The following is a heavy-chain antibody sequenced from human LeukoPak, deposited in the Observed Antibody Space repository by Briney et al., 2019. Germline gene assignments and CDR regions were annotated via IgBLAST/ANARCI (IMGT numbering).Heavy chain of an antibody. D-gene: IGHD2-8*01. J-gene: IGHJ5*02. CDR1: GYTFTSYY. CDR2: INPSGGST. CDR3: ARAVLMVYAT. Sequence: GASVKVSCKASGYTFTSYYMHWVRQAPGQGLEWMGIINPSGGSTSYTQEFQGRVTMTRDTSTSTLYMELSSLRSEDTAVYYCARAVLMVYATWGQGTLVTVSS. V-gene: IGHV1-46*01.